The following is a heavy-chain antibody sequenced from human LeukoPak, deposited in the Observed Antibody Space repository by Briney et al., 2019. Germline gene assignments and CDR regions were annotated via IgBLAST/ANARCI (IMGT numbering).Heavy chain of an antibody. V-gene: IGHV1-8*01. CDR3: AKDHRVYAIVGLDY. Sequence: ASVKVSCKASGYTFTSYDINWVRQATGQGLEWMGWMNPNSGNTGYAQKFQGRVTMTRNTSISTAYMELSSLRSEDTAVYYCAKDHRVYAIVGLDYWGQGTLVTVSS. D-gene: IGHD2-8*01. J-gene: IGHJ4*02. CDR1: GYTFTSYD. CDR2: MNPNSGNT.